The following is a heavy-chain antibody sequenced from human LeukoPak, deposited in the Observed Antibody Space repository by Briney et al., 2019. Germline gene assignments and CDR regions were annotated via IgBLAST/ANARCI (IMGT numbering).Heavy chain of an antibody. CDR2: IGSTGGST. J-gene: IGHJ4*02. CDR3: ARVFYDSSAYHYDY. D-gene: IGHD3-22*01. Sequence: GGSLRLSCAASGFTFSSYAMHWVRQAPGKGLEYVSAIGSTGGSTYYANSVKGRFTISRDNSKNTLFLQMGSLRAEDMAVYYCARVFYDSSAYHYDYWGQGTLVTVSS. CDR1: GFTFSSYA. V-gene: IGHV3-64*01.